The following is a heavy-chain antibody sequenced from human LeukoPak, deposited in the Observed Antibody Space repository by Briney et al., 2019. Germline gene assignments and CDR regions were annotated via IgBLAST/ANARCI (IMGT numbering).Heavy chain of an antibody. D-gene: IGHD2-21*02. V-gene: IGHV4-34*01. CDR3: ARHLTASNFPFDY. CDR1: GGSFGGQY. J-gene: IGHJ4*02. CDR2: INHNGIT. Sequence: PSDTLSLTCAVYGGSFGGQYWTWIRQPPGKGLEWIGEINHNGITNYNPSLKSRVTISVDTSKNQFSLELRSVTAADTAVYYCARHLTASNFPFDYWGQGTLVTVSS.